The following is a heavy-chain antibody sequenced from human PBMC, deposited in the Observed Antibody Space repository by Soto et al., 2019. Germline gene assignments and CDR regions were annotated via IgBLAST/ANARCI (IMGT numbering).Heavy chain of an antibody. Sequence: EVQLLESGGGLVQPGGSLRLSCAASGFTFNNYAISWVRKAPGKGLEWVSTITGSGDSAYYADSVKGRFIISRDNSKNTLYMQMHSLGAEDSAIYYCAKGRGTNYYYHMDVWGGGTTVTVSS. CDR1: GFTFNNYA. J-gene: IGHJ6*03. CDR2: ITGSGDSA. V-gene: IGHV3-23*01. CDR3: AKGRGTNYYYHMDV. D-gene: IGHD1-26*01.